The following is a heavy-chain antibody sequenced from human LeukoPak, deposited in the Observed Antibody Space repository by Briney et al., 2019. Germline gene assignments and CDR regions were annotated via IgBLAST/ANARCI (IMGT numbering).Heavy chain of an antibody. Sequence: GGSLRLSCAGSGFGFSGYWIHWVRQVPGKGLAWVSRIDSAGARIQYAGSVKGRFTISRDNAKNAVYLQMNSLRPEDTAVYYCVADSENRSGGDFWGQGTLVTVSS. D-gene: IGHD3-10*01. V-gene: IGHV3-74*01. CDR3: VADSENRSGGDF. CDR1: GFGFSGYW. J-gene: IGHJ4*02. CDR2: IDSAGARI.